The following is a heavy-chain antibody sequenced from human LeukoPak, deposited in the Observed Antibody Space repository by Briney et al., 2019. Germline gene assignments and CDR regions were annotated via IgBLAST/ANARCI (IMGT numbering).Heavy chain of an antibody. CDR3: ARVRLPSYYFDY. CDR2: MNPNSGNT. J-gene: IGHJ4*02. Sequence: ASVKVSCKASGYTFTNYDINWVRQATGQGLEWMGWMNPNSGNTGYAQKFQGRVTMTRNTSISTAYMELSSLRSEDTAVYYCARVRLPSYYFDYWGQGTLVTVSS. CDR1: GYTFTNYD. D-gene: IGHD3-10*01. V-gene: IGHV1-8*01.